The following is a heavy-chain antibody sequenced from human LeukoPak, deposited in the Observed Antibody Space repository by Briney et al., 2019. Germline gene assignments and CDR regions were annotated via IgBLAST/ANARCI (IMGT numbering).Heavy chain of an antibody. CDR2: IYYSGST. CDR1: GGSISSGDYY. J-gene: IGHJ6*02. V-gene: IGHV4-30-4*01. CDR3: ASRPTQLGVHYGMDV. D-gene: IGHD6-6*01. Sequence: PSQTLSLTCTVSGGSISSGDYYWSWIRQPPGKGLEWIGYIYYSGSTYYNPSLKSRVTISVDTSKNQFSLKLSSVTAEDTAVYYCASRPTQLGVHYGMDVWGQGTTGTVCS.